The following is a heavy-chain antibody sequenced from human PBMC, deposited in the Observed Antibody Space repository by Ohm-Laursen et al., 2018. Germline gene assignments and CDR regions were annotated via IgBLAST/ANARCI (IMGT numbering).Heavy chain of an antibody. CDR1: GGSISSYY. CDR2: IYTSGST. D-gene: IGHD6-6*01. CDR3: ARGRSSSSVRNNWFDP. Sequence: SDTLSLTCTVSGGSISSYYWSWIRQPAGKGLEWIGRIYTSGSTNYNPSLKSRVTMSVDTSKNQFSLKLSSVTAADTAVYYCARGRSSSSVRNNWFDPWGQGTLVTVSS. J-gene: IGHJ5*02. V-gene: IGHV4-4*07.